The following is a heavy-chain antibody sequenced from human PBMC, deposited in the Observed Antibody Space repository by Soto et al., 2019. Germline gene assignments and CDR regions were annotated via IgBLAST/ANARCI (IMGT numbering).Heavy chain of an antibody. CDR2: ISYDGSNK. J-gene: IGHJ4*02. CDR3: ARSSWAFYDSSGGSLDY. Sequence: GGSLRLSCAASGFTFSSYAMHWVRQAPGKGLEWVAVISYDGSNKYYADSVKGRFTISRDNSKNTLYLQMNSLRAEDTAVYYCARSSWAFYDSSGGSLDYWGQGTLVTVSS. D-gene: IGHD3-22*01. CDR1: GFTFSSYA. V-gene: IGHV3-30-3*01.